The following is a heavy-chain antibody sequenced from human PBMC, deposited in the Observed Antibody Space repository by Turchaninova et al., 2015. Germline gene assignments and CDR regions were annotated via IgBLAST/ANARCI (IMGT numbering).Heavy chain of an antibody. J-gene: IGHJ4*02. Sequence: QVQLQQWGAGLLKPSETLSLTCAVYGGSVSGYYWSWIRQPPGKGLGWIGEINHSGSTNYNPSLTRRVTISVETSKNQFSLKLSAVTATDTAVYYCARAIARYFDYWGQGTLVTVSS. V-gene: IGHV4-34*01. CDR2: INHSGST. D-gene: IGHD3-22*01. CDR1: GGSVSGYY. CDR3: ARAIARYFDY.